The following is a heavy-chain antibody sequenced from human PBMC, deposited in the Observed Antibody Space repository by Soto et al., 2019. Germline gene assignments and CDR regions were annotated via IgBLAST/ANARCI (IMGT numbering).Heavy chain of an antibody. D-gene: IGHD2-2*03. CDR1: GFTFSSYA. CDR3: AKDMDIVVVPAADGGDYFDY. Sequence: GESLKISCAASGFTFSSYAMSWVRQAPGKGLEWVSAISGSGGSTYYADSVKGRFTISRDNSKNTLYLQMNSLRAEDTAVYYCAKDMDIVVVPAADGGDYFDYWGQGTLVTVSS. CDR2: ISGSGGST. V-gene: IGHV3-23*01. J-gene: IGHJ4*02.